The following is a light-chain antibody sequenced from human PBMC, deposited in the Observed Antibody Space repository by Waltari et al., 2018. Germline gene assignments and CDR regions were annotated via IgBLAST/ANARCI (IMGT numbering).Light chain of an antibody. Sequence: EIVLTQSPGTLSLSPGPRATISCRASQSVASSYLGWYQQKPGQAPRLLIFGSSKTATGIPDRFSGSWSGTDFTLAINGVEPEDFAVYYCQQYDRSLTFGGGTKVEI. J-gene: IGKJ4*01. CDR1: QSVASSY. CDR3: QQYDRSLT. V-gene: IGKV3-20*01. CDR2: GSS.